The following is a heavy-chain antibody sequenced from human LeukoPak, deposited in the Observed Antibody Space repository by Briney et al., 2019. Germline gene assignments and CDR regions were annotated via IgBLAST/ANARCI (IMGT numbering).Heavy chain of an antibody. V-gene: IGHV4-34*01. CDR2: INHSGST. CDR1: GGSFSGCY. CDR3: ARVRWLQPFDY. D-gene: IGHD5-24*01. J-gene: IGHJ4*02. Sequence: SETLSLTCAVYGGSFSGCYWSWIRQPPGKGLEWIGEINHSGSTNYNPSLKSRVTISVDTSKNQFSLKLSSVPPADTAVYYCARVRWLQPFDYWGQGTLVTVSS.